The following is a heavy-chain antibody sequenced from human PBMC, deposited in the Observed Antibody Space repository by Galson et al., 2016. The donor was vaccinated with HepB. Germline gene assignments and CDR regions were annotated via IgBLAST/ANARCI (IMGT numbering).Heavy chain of an antibody. CDR3: ARDRLNSGIDL. J-gene: IGHJ5*02. D-gene: IGHD4-23*01. CDR2: IYNSGNT. Sequence: ETLSLTCTVSGGSISSYYWSWIRQPPGKGLEWIGYIYNSGNTNYNPPLKSRVTISVDTSKNQFSLKLSSVTAADTAVYFCARDRLNSGIDLWGQGILVTVSS. V-gene: IGHV4-59*01. CDR1: GGSISSYY.